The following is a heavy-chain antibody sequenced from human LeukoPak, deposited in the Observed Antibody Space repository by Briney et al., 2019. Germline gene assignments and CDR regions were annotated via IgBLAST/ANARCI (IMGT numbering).Heavy chain of an antibody. V-gene: IGHV3-30*18. D-gene: IGHD6-13*01. CDR1: AFTFRNYA. CDR2: IASDGNDK. CDR3: AKDGAMAAAGYYFDY. J-gene: IGHJ4*02. Sequence: GGSLRLSCAGSAFTFRNYAMHWLRQAPGKGLEWVAVIASDGNDKHLADSVKGRFTISRDNSWNTLYLQMNSLRTEDTAVYYCAKDGAMAAAGYYFDYWGQGTPVTVSS.